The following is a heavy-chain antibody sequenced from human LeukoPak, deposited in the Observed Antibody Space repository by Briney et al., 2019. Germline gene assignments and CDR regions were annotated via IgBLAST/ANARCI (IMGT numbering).Heavy chain of an antibody. CDR1: GYSFTSDW. V-gene: IGHV5-51*01. J-gene: IGHJ6*03. D-gene: IGHD2-21*02. CDR3: ARQSGDYSYYYYMDV. Sequence: GESLKISCQGSGYSFTSDWIAWVRQMPGKGLEWMGIINPGNSNTRYSPSFRGRVTISADKSISTAYLQWSSLKASDTAMYYCARQSGDYSYYYYMDVWGKGTTVTISS. CDR2: INPGNSNT.